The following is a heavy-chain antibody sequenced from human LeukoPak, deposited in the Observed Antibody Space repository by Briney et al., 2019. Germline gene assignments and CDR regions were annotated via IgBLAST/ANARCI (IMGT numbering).Heavy chain of an antibody. CDR2: ISGSGGST. CDR1: GFTFSSYA. V-gene: IGHV3-23*01. CDR3: AKTYYDFWSGYSAFDY. J-gene: IGHJ4*02. Sequence: GGPLRVSCAASGFTFSSYAMSWVRQAPGKGLEWVSAISGSGGSTYYADSVKGRFTISRDNSKNTLYLQMNSLRAEDTAVYYCAKTYYDFWSGYSAFDYWGQGTLVTVSS. D-gene: IGHD3-3*01.